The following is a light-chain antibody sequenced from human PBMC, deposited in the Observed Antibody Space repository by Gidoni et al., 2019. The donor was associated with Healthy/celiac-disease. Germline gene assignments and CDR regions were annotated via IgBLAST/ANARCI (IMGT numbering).Light chain of an antibody. J-gene: IGKJ1*01. Sequence: IRMTQSPSSFSASTGDRVTITCRASQGISSYLAWYQQKPGKAPKLRIYAASTLQSGVPSRFSGSGSGTDFTLTISCLQSEDCATYYCQQYYSYPLTFGQGTKVEIK. CDR1: QGISSY. V-gene: IGKV1-8*01. CDR2: AAS. CDR3: QQYYSYPLT.